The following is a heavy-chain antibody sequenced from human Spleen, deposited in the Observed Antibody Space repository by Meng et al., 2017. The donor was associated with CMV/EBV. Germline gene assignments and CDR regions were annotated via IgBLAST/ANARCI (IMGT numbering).Heavy chain of an antibody. Sequence: GGSLRLSCAASGFSFSTYSMNWVRQAPGKGLEWVSYISSIGSTIYYADSVKGRFTISRDNAKNSLYLQMSSLRAEDTAVYYCAKDPMGYCSSTSCREDAFDIWGQGTMVTVSS. CDR3: AKDPMGYCSSTSCREDAFDI. CDR2: ISSIGSTI. V-gene: IGHV3-48*04. CDR1: GFSFSTYS. D-gene: IGHD2-2*01. J-gene: IGHJ3*02.